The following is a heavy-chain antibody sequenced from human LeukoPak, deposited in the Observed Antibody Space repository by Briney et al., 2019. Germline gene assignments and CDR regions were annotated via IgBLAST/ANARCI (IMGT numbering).Heavy chain of an antibody. CDR2: ISGSGGSI. V-gene: IGHV3-23*01. J-gene: IGHJ1*01. D-gene: IGHD6-19*01. Sequence: PGGSLRLSCAASGFTFSCYAMIWVRQAPGKGLEWVSAISGSGGSIYCADSVKGPFTISRNNSKNTLYLQMNSLRAEDTAVYYCTKDARGLRPTIAVAGRRKYFQHWGQGTLVTVSS. CDR1: GFTFSCYA. CDR3: TKDARGLRPTIAVAGRRKYFQH.